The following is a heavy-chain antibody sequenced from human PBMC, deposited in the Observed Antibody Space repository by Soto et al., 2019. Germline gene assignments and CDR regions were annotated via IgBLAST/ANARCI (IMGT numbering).Heavy chain of an antibody. CDR1: GDSVSTNSAT. CDR3: ARLIGNSWLDS. Sequence: SQTLSLTCTISGDSVSTNSATWDWIRQSPSRGLEWLGRTHYRSNWYTDYAVSVKGRITISPDTSNDQLSLQLNSVTPDDTAVYYCARLIGNSWLDSWGQGTLVTVSS. J-gene: IGHJ5*01. CDR2: THYRSNWYT. V-gene: IGHV6-1*01. D-gene: IGHD2-8*01.